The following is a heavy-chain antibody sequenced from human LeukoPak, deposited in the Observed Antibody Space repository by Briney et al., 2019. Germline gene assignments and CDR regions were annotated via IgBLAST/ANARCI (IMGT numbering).Heavy chain of an antibody. V-gene: IGHV6-1*01. D-gene: IGHD3-3*01. CDR2: TYYRSKWYN. CDR1: GDSVSSNIAA. CDR3: TRGFRFSFDY. Sequence: SQTLSLTCAISGDSVSSNIAAWNWIRQSPSRGLEWLGKTYYRSKWYNEYAGSVKTRISVNPDTSKNQFSLQLNSVTPEDTAVYYCTRGFRFSFDYWGQGTLVTVSS. J-gene: IGHJ4*02.